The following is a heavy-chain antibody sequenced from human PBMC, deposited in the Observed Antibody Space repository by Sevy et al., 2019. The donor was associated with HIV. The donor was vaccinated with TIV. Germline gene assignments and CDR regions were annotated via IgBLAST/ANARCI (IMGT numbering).Heavy chain of an antibody. V-gene: IGHV4-59*01. CDR3: ARGGWGLGVWYFDL. CDR2: IYYSGST. Sequence: SETLSRTCTVSGGSISSYYWSWIRQPPGKGLEWIGYIYYSGSTNYNHSLKSRVTISVDTSKNQFSLKLSSVTAADTAVYYCARGGWGLGVWYFDLWGRGTLVTVSS. J-gene: IGHJ2*01. CDR1: GGSISSYY. D-gene: IGHD1-26*01.